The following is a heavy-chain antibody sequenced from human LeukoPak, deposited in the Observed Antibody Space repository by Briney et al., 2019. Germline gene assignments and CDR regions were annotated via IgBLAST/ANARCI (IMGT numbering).Heavy chain of an antibody. J-gene: IGHJ3*01. D-gene: IGHD2-15*01. Sequence: GGSLRLSCAASGFTFSNYWMHWVRQVPGKGLEWVSVIYGGSSTYNADSVKGRFTISRDNSKNTLFLQMNSLRAEDTAVYYCARASKVEAFDVWGQGTMVTVSS. V-gene: IGHV3-66*01. CDR2: IYGGSST. CDR1: GFTFSNYW. CDR3: ARASKVEAFDV.